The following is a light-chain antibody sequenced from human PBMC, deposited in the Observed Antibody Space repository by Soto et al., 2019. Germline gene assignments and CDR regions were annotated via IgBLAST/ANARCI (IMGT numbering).Light chain of an antibody. CDR2: GAS. CDR3: HQYGSSAWT. CDR1: QSVSSSY. V-gene: IGKV3-20*01. Sequence: EIVLTQSPGTLSLSPGEIATLSCSASQSVSSSYLAWYQQKPGQAPRLLIYGASSRATGIPDRFSGSGSGTDFTLTISRLEPEDFAVYYCHQYGSSAWTFGQGTKVDIK. J-gene: IGKJ1*01.